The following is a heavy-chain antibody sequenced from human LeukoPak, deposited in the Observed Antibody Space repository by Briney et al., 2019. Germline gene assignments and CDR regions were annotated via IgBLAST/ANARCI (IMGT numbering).Heavy chain of an antibody. Sequence: GGSLRLSCAASGFTFSSYAMSWVRQAPGKGLEWVSSISSSSSYIYYADSVKGRFTISRDNAKNSLYLQMNSLRAEDTAVYYCAREEVVGATIFDYWGQGTLVTVSS. CDR2: ISSSSSYI. CDR1: GFTFSSYA. D-gene: IGHD1-26*01. V-gene: IGHV3-21*01. J-gene: IGHJ4*02. CDR3: AREEVVGATIFDY.